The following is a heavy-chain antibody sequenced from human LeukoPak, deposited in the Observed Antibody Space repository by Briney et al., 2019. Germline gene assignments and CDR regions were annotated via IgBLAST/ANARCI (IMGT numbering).Heavy chain of an antibody. D-gene: IGHD5-18*01. CDR2: ISSSGSTK. Sequence: LSLTCTVSDDSITIYYWSWIRQPPGKGLEWVSYISSSGSTKYYADSVKGRFTISRDNAKNSLYLQMNSLRAEDTAVYYCARDGGYSYGKKGCFEKWGQGTLVTVSS. V-gene: IGHV3-11*04. CDR1: DDSITIYY. CDR3: ARDGGYSYGKKGCFEK. J-gene: IGHJ4*02.